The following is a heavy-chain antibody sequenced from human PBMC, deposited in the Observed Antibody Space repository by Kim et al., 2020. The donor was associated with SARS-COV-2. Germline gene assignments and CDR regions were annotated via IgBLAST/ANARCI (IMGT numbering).Heavy chain of an antibody. CDR1: SDSISSYY. CDR3: ARSAGLPSWHQFHYF. D-gene: IGHD2-2*01. CDR2: IYYSGIT. J-gene: IGHJ4*01. V-gene: IGHV4-59*01. Sequence: SETLSLTCSVSSDSISSYYCSWIRQLPGKGLEWLGYIYYSGITDYNPSLKTRVTISCDTSKNLFSLVLTSVTDAHTAVYYCARSAGLPSWHQFHYF.